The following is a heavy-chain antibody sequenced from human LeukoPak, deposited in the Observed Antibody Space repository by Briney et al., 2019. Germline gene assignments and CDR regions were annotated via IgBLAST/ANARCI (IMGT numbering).Heavy chain of an antibody. CDR1: GFTFSDYY. D-gene: IGHD1-26*01. J-gene: IGHJ4*02. CDR2: ISSSSGTI. CDR3: AKGPKWGLEKVYFDY. V-gene: IGHV3-9*01. Sequence: GGSLRLSCAASGFTFSDYYMSWIRQAPGKGLEWVSAISSSSGTILYADPVRGRFTISRDNAKNSLYLQMNSLRPEDTALYYCAKGPKWGLEKVYFDYWGQGTLVTVSS.